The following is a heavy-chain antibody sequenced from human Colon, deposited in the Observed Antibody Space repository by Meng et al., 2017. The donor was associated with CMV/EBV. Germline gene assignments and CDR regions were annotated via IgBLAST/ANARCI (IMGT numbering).Heavy chain of an antibody. Sequence: GEPLKISCAASGFTFSSYWMSWVRQAPGKGLEWVANIKQDGSEKYYVDSVKGRFTISRDNAKNSLYLQMNSLRAEDTAVYYCARETYYGDYGDFDYWGQGTLVTVSS. J-gene: IGHJ4*02. CDR2: IKQDGSEK. V-gene: IGHV3-7*01. D-gene: IGHD4-17*01. CDR3: ARETYYGDYGDFDY. CDR1: GFTFSSYW.